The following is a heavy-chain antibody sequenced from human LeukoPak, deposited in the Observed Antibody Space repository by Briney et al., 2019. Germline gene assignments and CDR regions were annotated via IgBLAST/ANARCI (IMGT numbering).Heavy chain of an antibody. V-gene: IGHV4-61*02. Sequence: SETLSLTCTVSGGSISSGSYYWSWIRQPAGKGLEWIGRIYTSGSTNYNPSLKSRVTISVDTSKNQFSLKLSSVTAADTAVYYCARDYAGYYYGMDVWGQGTTVTVSS. CDR3: ARDYAGYYYGMDV. D-gene: IGHD4-17*01. CDR1: GGSISSGSYY. J-gene: IGHJ6*02. CDR2: IYTSGST.